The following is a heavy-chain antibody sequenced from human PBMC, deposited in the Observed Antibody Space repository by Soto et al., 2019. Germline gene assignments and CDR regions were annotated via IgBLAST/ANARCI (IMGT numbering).Heavy chain of an antibody. D-gene: IGHD3-10*01. J-gene: IGHJ6*02. V-gene: IGHV4-30-4*01. Sequence: QVQLQESGPGLVKPAQTLSLTCTVSGGSISSGDHYCSWIRQPPGKGLEWIGYIYYSGSTYYNPSLKSRVTISVETSKNQFSLNLSSVTAADTAVYYCARVRRYYYGSGSPGDVWGQMTTVTVSS. CDR3: ARVRRYYYGSGSPGDV. CDR2: IYYSGST. CDR1: GGSISSGDHY.